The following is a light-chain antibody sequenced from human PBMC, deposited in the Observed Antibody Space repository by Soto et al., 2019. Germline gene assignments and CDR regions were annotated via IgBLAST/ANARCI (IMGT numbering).Light chain of an antibody. CDR3: CSYAGTPTFVA. Sequence: QSVLSQPASVSGSPGQSITISCTGASSALGSSNLVSWYQQYPGKAPKLVIYEGSKRPSGVSYRFSGSTSGNTASLTISGLQADDEADYYCCSYAGTPTFVAFGGGTQLTVL. V-gene: IGLV2-23*03. CDR2: EGS. J-gene: IGLJ2*01. CDR1: SSALGSSNL.